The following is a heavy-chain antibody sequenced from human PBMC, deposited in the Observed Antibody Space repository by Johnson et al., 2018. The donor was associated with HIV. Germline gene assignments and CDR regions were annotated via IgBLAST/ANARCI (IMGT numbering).Heavy chain of an antibody. CDR2: IKSKTDGGTT. CDR3: TREGGQWLVLVDAFDI. D-gene: IGHD6-19*01. CDR1: GFTFSDAW. V-gene: IGHV3-15*01. Sequence: VQLVESGGGLVKPGGSLRLSCAASGFTFSDAWMSWVRQTPGKALEWVGRIKSKTDGGTTDYAAPVKGRFTIPRDDSKNTLYLQMNSLKTEDTAVYYCTREGGQWLVLVDAFDIWGQGTMVTVSS. J-gene: IGHJ3*02.